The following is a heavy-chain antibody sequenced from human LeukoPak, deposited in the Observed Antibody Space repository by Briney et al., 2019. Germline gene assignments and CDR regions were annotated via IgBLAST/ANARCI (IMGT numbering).Heavy chain of an antibody. CDR3: ARETTLTGRYFYYYMDV. V-gene: IGHV1-2*06. CDR1: GYTFTGYY. Sequence: ASVKVSCKASGYTFTGYYMHRVRQAPGQGLEWMGRINPNSGGTNYAQKFQGRVTMTRDTSISTAYMELSRLRSDDTAVYYCARETTLTGRYFYYYMDVWGKGTTVTVSS. D-gene: IGHD2/OR15-2a*01. CDR2: INPNSGGT. J-gene: IGHJ6*03.